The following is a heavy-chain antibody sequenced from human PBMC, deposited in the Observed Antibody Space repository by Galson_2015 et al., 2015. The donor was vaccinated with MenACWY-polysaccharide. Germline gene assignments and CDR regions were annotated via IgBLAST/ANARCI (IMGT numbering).Heavy chain of an antibody. CDR2: IKHDGRET. CDR3: VRDWWCGRAACYYFDF. V-gene: IGHV3-7*01. CDR1: GFAFNNYW. D-gene: IGHD2-8*02. J-gene: IGHJ4*02. Sequence: SLRLSCAASGFAFNNYWMSWLRQSPGKGLERVANIKHDGRETYYLDSVKGRFVVSRDNARNSLYLQMSSLRAEDTAVYYCVRDWWCGRAACYYFDFWGQGTLVTVSS.